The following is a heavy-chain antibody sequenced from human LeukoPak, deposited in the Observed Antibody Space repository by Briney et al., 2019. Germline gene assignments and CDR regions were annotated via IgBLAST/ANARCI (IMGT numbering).Heavy chain of an antibody. CDR3: ARDTYYYDSSGYALFDY. V-gene: IGHV4-61*02. D-gene: IGHD3-22*01. J-gene: IGHJ4*02. CDR1: GGSISSGSYY. Sequence: KPSQTLSLTCTVSGGSISSGSYYWSWIRQPPGKGLEWIGRIYTSGSTNYNPSLKSRVTISVDTSKNQFSLKLSSVTAADTAVYYCARDTYYYDSSGYALFDYWGQGTLVTVSS. CDR2: IYTSGST.